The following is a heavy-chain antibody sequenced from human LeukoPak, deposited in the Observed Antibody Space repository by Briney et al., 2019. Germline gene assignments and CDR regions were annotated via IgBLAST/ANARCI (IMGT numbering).Heavy chain of an antibody. Sequence: PGGSLRLSCAASGFTVSSNYMSWVRQAPGKGLEWVSVIYSGGSTYYADSVKGRFTISRDNSKNTLYLQMNSLGAEDTAVYYCARGPDFWSGYYYFDYWGQGTLVTVSS. CDR2: IYSGGST. V-gene: IGHV3-53*01. CDR3: ARGPDFWSGYYYFDY. CDR1: GFTVSSNY. J-gene: IGHJ4*02. D-gene: IGHD3-3*01.